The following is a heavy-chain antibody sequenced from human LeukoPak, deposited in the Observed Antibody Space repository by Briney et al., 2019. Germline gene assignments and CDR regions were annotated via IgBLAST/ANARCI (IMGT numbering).Heavy chain of an antibody. CDR2: ISDDGSHK. D-gene: IGHD3-9*01. CDR1: GFTFSRHV. Sequence: GSLRLSCAAPGFTFSRHVMHWVRQTPDKGLQWGAVISDDGSHKYSADSVKGRFTISRDNSKNTLYLQMNSPRTEDTAVYFFFFRAEDGIRYHVDYWGQGTQVTAAS. V-gene: IGHV3-30*03. J-gene: IGHJ4*02. CDR3: FFRAEDGIRYHVDY.